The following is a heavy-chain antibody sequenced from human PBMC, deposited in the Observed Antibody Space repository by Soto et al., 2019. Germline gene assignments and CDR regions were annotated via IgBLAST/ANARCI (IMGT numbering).Heavy chain of an antibody. CDR1: GFTLNSFA. Sequence: GGSLRLSCAASGFTLNSFAMSWVRQAPGKGLEWVSTISGGGSTYYADSVQGRFTISRDNSKSTLYLQMNSLRAEDTAVYYCAKDRAGGDQARVRFDPWGQGTLVTVSS. CDR2: ISGGGST. V-gene: IGHV3-23*01. D-gene: IGHD2-21*02. CDR3: AKDRAGGDQARVRFDP. J-gene: IGHJ5*02.